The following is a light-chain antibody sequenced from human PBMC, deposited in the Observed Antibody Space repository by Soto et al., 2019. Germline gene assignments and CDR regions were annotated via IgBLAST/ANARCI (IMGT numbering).Light chain of an antibody. CDR3: SSYAGSNNFE. V-gene: IGLV2-8*01. J-gene: IGLJ2*01. CDR1: SSDVGGYNY. CDR2: EVS. Sequence: QSALTQPPSASGSPGQSVTISCTGTSSDVGGYNYVSWYQQHPGKAPKVMIYEVSKRPSGVPDRFSGSKSGDTASLTVSGLQAEDEADYYGSSYAGSNNFEFGGGTKLTVL.